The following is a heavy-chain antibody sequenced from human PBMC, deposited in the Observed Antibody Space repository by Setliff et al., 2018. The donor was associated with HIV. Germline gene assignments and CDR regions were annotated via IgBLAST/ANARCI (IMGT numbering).Heavy chain of an antibody. J-gene: IGHJ4*02. V-gene: IGHV4-59*08. CDR2: IFDSGTT. CDR3: ARQERYCTSADCYRYFNY. Sequence: SETLSLTCTVSGGSITSYYWNWIRQSPGKGLEWIGYIFDSGTTKYNPSVTSRVTISVDASKNQFFLQLISVTAADTAVYYCARQERYCTSADCYRYFNYWGQGTLVTVSS. CDR1: GGSITSYY. D-gene: IGHD2-2*02.